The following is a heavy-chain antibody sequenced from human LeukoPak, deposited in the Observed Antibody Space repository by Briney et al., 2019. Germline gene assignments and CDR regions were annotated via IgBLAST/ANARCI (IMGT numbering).Heavy chain of an antibody. CDR3: AKDLDIVATITGN. J-gene: IGHJ4*02. CDR2: VSGSGGST. D-gene: IGHD5-12*01. V-gene: IGHV3-23*01. CDR1: GFTFSSYA. Sequence: PGGSLRLSYAASGFTFSSYAMSWVRQAPGKGLEWVSGVSGSGGSTYYADSVKGRFTISRDNSKNTLYLQMNSLRAEDTAVYYCAKDLDIVATITGNWGQGTLVTVSS.